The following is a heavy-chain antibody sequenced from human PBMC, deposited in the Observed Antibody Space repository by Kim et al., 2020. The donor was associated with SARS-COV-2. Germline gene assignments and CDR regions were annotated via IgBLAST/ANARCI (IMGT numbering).Heavy chain of an antibody. CDR3: ARVTPYYDILTGYYTPPNYYYYYGMDV. D-gene: IGHD3-9*01. CDR2: ISAYNGNT. J-gene: IGHJ6*02. CDR1: GYTFTSYG. V-gene: IGHV1-18*01. Sequence: ASVKVSCKASGYTFTSYGISWVRQAPGQGLEWMGWISAYNGNTNYAQKLQGRVTMTTDTSTSTAYMELRSLRSDDTAVYYCARVTPYYDILTGYYTPPNYYYYYGMDVWGQGTTVTVSS.